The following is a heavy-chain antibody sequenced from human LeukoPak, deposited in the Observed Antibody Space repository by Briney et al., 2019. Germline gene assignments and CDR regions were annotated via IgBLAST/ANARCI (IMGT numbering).Heavy chain of an antibody. J-gene: IGHJ6*03. CDR1: GFTFSSYA. CDR3: AKSPRIRSADQLKEDYYMDV. CDR2: ISGSGGST. Sequence: GGSLRLSCAASGFTFSSYAMSWVRQAPGKGLEWVSAISGSGGSTYYADSVKGRFTISRDNSKNTLYLQMNSLRAEDTAVYYCAKSPRIRSADQLKEDYYMDVWGKGTTVTVSS. V-gene: IGHV3-23*01. D-gene: IGHD1-1*01.